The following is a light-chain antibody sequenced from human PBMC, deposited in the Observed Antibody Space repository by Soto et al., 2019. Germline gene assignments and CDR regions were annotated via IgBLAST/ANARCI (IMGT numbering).Light chain of an antibody. CDR1: QSVRSY. Sequence: EIVLTQSPATLSLSPGERATLSCRASQSVRSYLAWYHHKPGQAPRLLIYDASNRATGIPARFSGSGSGTDFTLTISSLEPEDFAVYYCQQRSDWPPLTFGGGTKVEIK. CDR3: QQRSDWPPLT. CDR2: DAS. V-gene: IGKV3-11*01. J-gene: IGKJ4*01.